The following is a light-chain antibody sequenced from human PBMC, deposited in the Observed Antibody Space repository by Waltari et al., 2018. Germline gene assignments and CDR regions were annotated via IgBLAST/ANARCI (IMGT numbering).Light chain of an antibody. CDR2: GAS. Sequence: EIVLTQSPGTLSLSPGERATLSCRASQSVSSIYLAWYQQKPGQTPRLLIYGASSRATGIPDRFSGSGSATDFTLTISRLEPEDSAVYYCQQYVSSPLTFGGGTKVEIK. V-gene: IGKV3-20*01. CDR3: QQYVSSPLT. J-gene: IGKJ4*01. CDR1: QSVSSIY.